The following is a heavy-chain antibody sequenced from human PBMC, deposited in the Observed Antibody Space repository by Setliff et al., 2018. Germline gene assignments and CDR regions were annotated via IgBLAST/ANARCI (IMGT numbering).Heavy chain of an antibody. CDR2: IYPGNADT. V-gene: IGHV5-51*01. D-gene: IGHD3-9*01. CDR3: ARRTSQIRYFDWSYPHDAFDI. Sequence: GESLKISCKGSGYSFTDYWIAWVRQTPGKGLEWMGTIYPGNADTRYSPSFQGQVTISTDTSSNTAFLQWNNLKASDTAVYYCARRTSQIRYFDWSYPHDAFDIWGQGTMVTVS. J-gene: IGHJ3*02. CDR1: GYSFTDYW.